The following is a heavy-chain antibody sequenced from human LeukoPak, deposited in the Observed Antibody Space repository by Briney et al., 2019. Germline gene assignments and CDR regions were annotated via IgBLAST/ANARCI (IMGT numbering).Heavy chain of an antibody. V-gene: IGHV3-23*01. D-gene: IGHD4-17*01. Sequence: PGGSLRLSCEGSELTFSGYAMKWVRQAPGKELQWVSVIGSDSTHIHYADSVRGRFTISRDNSRKTLYLQMNSLRVEDTAVYYCATYEQTTVTTEFWGQGTLVSVTS. CDR1: ELTFSGYA. CDR3: ATYEQTTVTTEF. J-gene: IGHJ4*02. CDR2: IGSDSTHI.